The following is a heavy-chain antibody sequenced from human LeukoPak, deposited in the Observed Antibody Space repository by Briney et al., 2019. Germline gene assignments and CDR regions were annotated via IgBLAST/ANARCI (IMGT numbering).Heavy chain of an antibody. D-gene: IGHD6-19*01. CDR2: ISYDGSNK. Sequence: GGSLRLSCAASGFTFSSYGMHWVRQAPGKGLEWVAVISYDGSNKYYADPVKGRFTISRDNSKNTLYLQMNSLRAEDTAVYYCAKVGVAGTSRYFDYWGQGTLVTVSS. CDR3: AKVGVAGTSRYFDY. J-gene: IGHJ4*02. CDR1: GFTFSSYG. V-gene: IGHV3-30*18.